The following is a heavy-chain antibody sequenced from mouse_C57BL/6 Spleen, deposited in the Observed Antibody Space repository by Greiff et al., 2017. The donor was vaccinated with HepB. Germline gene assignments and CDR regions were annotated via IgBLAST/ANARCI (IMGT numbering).Heavy chain of an antibody. Sequence: QVQLQQSGAELVKPGASVKISCKASGYAFSSYWMNWVKQRPGKGLEWIGQIYPGDGDTNYNGKFKGKATLTADKSSSTAYMQLSSLTSEDSAVYFCAGGDYYGSSPLGYWGQGTTLTVSS. CDR2: IYPGDGDT. V-gene: IGHV1-80*01. CDR1: GYAFSSYW. J-gene: IGHJ2*01. D-gene: IGHD1-1*01. CDR3: AGGDYYGSSPLGY.